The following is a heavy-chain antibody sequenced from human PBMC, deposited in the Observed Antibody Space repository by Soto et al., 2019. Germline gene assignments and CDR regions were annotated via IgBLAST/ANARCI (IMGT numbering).Heavy chain of an antibody. Sequence: EVQLVESGGGLVQPGGSLSLSCAASGFTFSSYSMNWVRQAPGKGLEWVSYISSSSSTIYYADSVKGRFTISRDNAKNALYLKMNSLRDEETAVYYCARDGSYGSGNGETYYYYYGMDVWGQGTTVIVSS. CDR3: ARDGSYGSGNGETYYYYYGMDV. CDR2: ISSSSSTI. D-gene: IGHD3-10*01. CDR1: GFTFSSYS. J-gene: IGHJ6*02. V-gene: IGHV3-48*02.